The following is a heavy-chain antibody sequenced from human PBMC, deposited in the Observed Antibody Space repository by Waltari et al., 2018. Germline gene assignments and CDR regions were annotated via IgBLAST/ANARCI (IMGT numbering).Heavy chain of an antibody. D-gene: IGHD3-16*01. CDR3: ARVGNDYGALDY. V-gene: IGHV3-48*03. CDR2: MSLTGSTT. J-gene: IGHJ4*02. CDR1: GSTFRSCE. Sequence: EVQLEESGGGLVQPGGSLRLSCAASGSTFRSCEWNWVRQAPGKGLEWVSYMSLTGSTTYYADSVKGRFSISRDNAKNSLYLQMNSLRAEDTAVYYCARVGNDYGALDYWGQGTLVTVSS.